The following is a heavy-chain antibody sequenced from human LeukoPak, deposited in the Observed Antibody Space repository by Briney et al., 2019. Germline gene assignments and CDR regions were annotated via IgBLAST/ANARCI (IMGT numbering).Heavy chain of an antibody. D-gene: IGHD3-10*01. Sequence: GGSLRLSCAASGFTASSNDISWVRQAPGKGLEWVSVVYSGGTTYFADSVKGRFTISRDDFKNTLYLQINSLIAEDTAVYYCARDTPTSGFGEFIFYYYGLDVWGQGTTVTVSS. CDR3: ARDTPTSGFGEFIFYYYGLDV. J-gene: IGHJ6*02. CDR2: VYSGGTT. CDR1: GFTASSND. V-gene: IGHV3-66*01.